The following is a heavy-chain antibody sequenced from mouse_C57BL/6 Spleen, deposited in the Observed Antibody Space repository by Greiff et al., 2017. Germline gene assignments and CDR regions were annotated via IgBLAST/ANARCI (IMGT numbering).Heavy chain of an antibody. Sequence: EVQVVESEGGLVQPGSSMKLSCTASGFTFSDYYMAWVRQVPEKGLEWVANINYDGSSTYYLDSLKSRFIISRDNAKNILYLQMSSLKSEDTATYYCARERGYAMDYWGQGTSVTVSS. J-gene: IGHJ4*01. V-gene: IGHV5-16*01. CDR3: ARERGYAMDY. CDR1: GFTFSDYY. CDR2: INYDGSST.